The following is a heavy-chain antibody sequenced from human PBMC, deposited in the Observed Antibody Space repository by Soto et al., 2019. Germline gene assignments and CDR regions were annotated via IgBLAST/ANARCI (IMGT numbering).Heavy chain of an antibody. D-gene: IGHD1-26*01. CDR1: GFTFSSYS. CDR3: ARDLSRSHRVDY. J-gene: IGHJ4*02. V-gene: IGHV3-21*01. Sequence: EVQLVESGGGLVKPGGSLRLSCAASGFTFSSYSMNWVRQAPGKGLEWVSSISSSSSYIYYADSVKGRFTISRDNAKISLYLQMNSLRAEDTAVYYCARDLSRSHRVDYWGQGTLVTVSS. CDR2: ISSSSSYI.